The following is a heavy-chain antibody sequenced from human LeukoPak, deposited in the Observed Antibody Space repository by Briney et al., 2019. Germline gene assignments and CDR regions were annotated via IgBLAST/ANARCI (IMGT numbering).Heavy chain of an antibody. D-gene: IGHD2-2*01. J-gene: IGHJ6*03. Sequence: SETLSLTCAVYGGSFSGYYWSWIRQPPGTGLEWIGEINHSGSTNYNPSLKSRVTISVDTSKNQFSLKLSSVTAADTAVYYCASRYCSSTSCYRHMDVWGKGTTVTVSS. CDR1: GGSFSGYY. CDR2: INHSGST. V-gene: IGHV4-34*01. CDR3: ASRYCSSTSCYRHMDV.